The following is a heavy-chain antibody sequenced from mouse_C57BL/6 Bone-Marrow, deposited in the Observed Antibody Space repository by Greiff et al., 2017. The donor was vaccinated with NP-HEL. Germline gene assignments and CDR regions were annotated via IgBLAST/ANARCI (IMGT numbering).Heavy chain of an antibody. V-gene: IGHV1-55*01. CDR2: IYPGSGST. J-gene: IGHJ3*01. Sequence: QVQLQQPGAELVKPGASVKMSCKASGYTFTSYWITWVKQRPGQGLEWIGDIYPGSGSTNYTEKFKSKSTLTVDTSSSTAYMQLSSLTSEDSAVYYCARQLDAWFADWGKGTLVTVSA. D-gene: IGHD3-1*01. CDR3: ARQLDAWFAD. CDR1: GYTFTSYW.